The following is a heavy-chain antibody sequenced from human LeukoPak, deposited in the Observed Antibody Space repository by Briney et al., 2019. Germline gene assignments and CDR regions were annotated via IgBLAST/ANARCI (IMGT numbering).Heavy chain of an antibody. CDR1: GFTFSSYS. Sequence: PGGSLRLSCAASGFTFSSYSMNWVRQAPGKGLEWVSSISSSSSYIYYADSVKGRFTISRDNAKNSLYLQMNSLRAEDTAVYYCARDRSYSSGWYVSDYGMDVWGQGTTVTVSS. CDR3: ARDRSYSSGWYVSDYGMDV. J-gene: IGHJ6*02. D-gene: IGHD6-19*01. CDR2: ISSSSSYI. V-gene: IGHV3-21*01.